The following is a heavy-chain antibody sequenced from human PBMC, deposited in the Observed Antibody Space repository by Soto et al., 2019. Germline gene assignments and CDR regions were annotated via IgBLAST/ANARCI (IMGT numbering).Heavy chain of an antibody. CDR3: ARVEYSGYVDY. CDR2: IYYSGST. D-gene: IGHD5-12*01. V-gene: IGHV4-59*01. J-gene: IGHJ4*02. CDR1: GGSISSYY. Sequence: SETLSLTCTVSGGSISSYYWSWIRQPPGKGLEWIGYIYYSGSTNYNPSLKSRVTVSVDTSKNQFSLKLSSVTAADTAVYYCARVEYSGYVDYWGQGTLVTVSS.